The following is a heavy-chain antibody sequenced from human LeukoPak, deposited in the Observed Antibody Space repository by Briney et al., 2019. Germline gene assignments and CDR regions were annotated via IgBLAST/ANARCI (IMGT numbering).Heavy chain of an antibody. CDR3: ARPLVRGVIADDY. V-gene: IGHV4-59*08. CDR2: IYYSGST. D-gene: IGHD3-10*01. Sequence: SETLSLTCTVSGGSISSYYWSGIRQPPGKGLEWIGYIYYSGSTNYNPSLKSRVTISVDTSKNQFSLKLSSVTAADTAVYYCARPLVRGVIADDYWGQGTLVTVSS. J-gene: IGHJ4*02. CDR1: GGSISSYY.